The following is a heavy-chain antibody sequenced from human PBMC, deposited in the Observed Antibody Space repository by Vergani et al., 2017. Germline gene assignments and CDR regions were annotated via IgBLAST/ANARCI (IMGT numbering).Heavy chain of an antibody. CDR1: GGSFSGYY. D-gene: IGHD2-21*02. CDR2: INHSGST. Sequence: QVQLQQWGAGLLKPSETLSLTCAVYGGSFSGYYWSWIRQPPGKGLEWSGEINHSGSTNYNPSLKSRVTISVDTSKNQFSLKLSSVTAADTAVYYCARGVVTYYYYYMDVWGKGTTVTVSS. CDR3: ARGVVTYYYYYMDV. J-gene: IGHJ6*03. V-gene: IGHV4-34*01.